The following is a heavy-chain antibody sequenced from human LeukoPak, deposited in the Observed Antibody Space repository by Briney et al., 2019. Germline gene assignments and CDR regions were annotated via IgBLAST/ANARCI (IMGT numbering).Heavy chain of an antibody. V-gene: IGHV4-30-4*01. J-gene: IGHJ4*02. Sequence: SETLSLTCTVSGGSIGRSDYYWNWIRQPPGKGLEWIGCIYYSGSTYYNPSLKSRVTISVDTSKNQFSLNLNSVTAADTAVCYCARAPGYCSGGSCYGGEFDYWGQGTLVTVSS. CDR1: GGSIGRSDYY. CDR2: IYYSGST. D-gene: IGHD2-15*01. CDR3: ARAPGYCSGGSCYGGEFDY.